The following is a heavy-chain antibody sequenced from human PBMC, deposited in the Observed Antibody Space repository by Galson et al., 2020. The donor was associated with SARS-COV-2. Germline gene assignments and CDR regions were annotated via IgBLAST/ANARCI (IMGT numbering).Heavy chain of an antibody. CDR2: VNGDGTLT. CDR1: GFTFSSSW. Sequence: GESLKISCAASGFTFSSSWMHWVRQAPGKGLVWVSRVNGDGTLTTYADSVKGRFTISRDNVKSTLYLQMNCLRVEDTGVYYCTKDKGGVAAAGYWFYGMDVWGQGTTVTVSS. V-gene: IGHV3-74*01. J-gene: IGHJ6*02. D-gene: IGHD6-13*01. CDR3: TKDKGGVAAAGYWFYGMDV.